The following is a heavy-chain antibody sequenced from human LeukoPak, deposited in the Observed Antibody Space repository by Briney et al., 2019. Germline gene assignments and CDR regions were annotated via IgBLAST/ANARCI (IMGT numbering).Heavy chain of an antibody. CDR2: IYDSGST. CDR3: ARHHGP. V-gene: IGHV4-39*01. J-gene: IGHJ5*02. CDR1: GGSIRSSYYY. Sequence: SETLSLACTVSGGSIRSSYYYSGWIRQPPGKGLEWIGSIYDSGSTYYNPSLKSRVTISVDTSKNQFSLKLNSVTAADTAVYYCARHHGPWGQGTLVTVSS.